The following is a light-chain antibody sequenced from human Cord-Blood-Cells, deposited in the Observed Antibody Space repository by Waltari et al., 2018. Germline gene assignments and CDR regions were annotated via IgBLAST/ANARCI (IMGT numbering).Light chain of an antibody. V-gene: IGLV2-23*01. CDR2: EGS. J-gene: IGLJ2*01. CDR3: CSYAGSSTFVV. Sequence: QSALTQPASVSGSPGQSITISCTGTSSDVGGYNIVSWYQQHPGKAPKLMIYEGSKRPSGVSNRFSGSKSGNTASLTISGLQAEDEADYYCCSYAGSSTFVVFGGGTKLTVL. CDR1: SSDVGGYNI.